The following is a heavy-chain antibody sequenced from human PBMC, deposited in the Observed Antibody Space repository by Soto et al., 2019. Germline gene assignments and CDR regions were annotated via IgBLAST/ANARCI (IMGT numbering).Heavy chain of an antibody. CDR3: AKDRYGDYVYYFDY. CDR2: ISGSAGST. D-gene: IGHD4-17*01. J-gene: IGHJ4*02. V-gene: IGHV3-23*01. CDR1: GFTFSSYA. Sequence: PGGSLRLSCAASGFTFSSYAMSWVRQAPGKGLEWVSAISGSAGSTYYADSVKGRFTISRDNSKNKLYLQMNRLRAEDTAVYYCAKDRYGDYVYYFDYWGQGILVTVSS.